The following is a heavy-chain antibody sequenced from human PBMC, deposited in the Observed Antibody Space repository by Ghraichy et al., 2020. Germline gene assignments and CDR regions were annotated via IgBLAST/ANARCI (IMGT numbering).Heavy chain of an antibody. D-gene: IGHD5-12*01. CDR3: ARDHIVATRESLGMDV. J-gene: IGHJ6*02. Sequence: WGSLRLSCAASGFTFSSYSMNWVRQAPGKGLEWVSYISSSSSTIYYADSVKGRFTISRDNAKNSLYLQMNSLRDEDTAVYYCARDHIVATRESLGMDVWGQGTTVTVSS. V-gene: IGHV3-48*02. CDR1: GFTFSSYS. CDR2: ISSSSSTI.